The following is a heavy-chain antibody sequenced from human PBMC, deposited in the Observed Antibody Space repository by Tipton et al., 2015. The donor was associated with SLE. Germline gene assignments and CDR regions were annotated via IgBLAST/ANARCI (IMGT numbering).Heavy chain of an antibody. Sequence: TLSLTCAVYGGSFSGYYWSWIRQPPGKGLEWIGEINHSGSTNYNPSLKSRVTISVDTSKNQFSLKLSSVTAADTAVYYCARDLSHAFDIWGQGTMVTVSS. D-gene: IGHD2/OR15-2a*01. J-gene: IGHJ3*02. CDR2: INHSGST. V-gene: IGHV4-34*01. CDR3: ARDLSHAFDI. CDR1: GGSFSGYY.